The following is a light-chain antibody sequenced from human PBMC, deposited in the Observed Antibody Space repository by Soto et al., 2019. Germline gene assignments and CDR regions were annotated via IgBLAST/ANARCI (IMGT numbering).Light chain of an antibody. J-gene: IGLJ3*02. CDR2: DVS. Sequence: QSALTQSASVSGSPGQSITISCTGTSSDVGGYNYVSWYQQHPGKAPKLMIYDVSNRPSGVSNRFSGSKSGNTASLTISGLQAEDEADYYCSSYTISSRGVFGGGTKLTVL. V-gene: IGLV2-14*01. CDR1: SSDVGGYNY. CDR3: SSYTISSRGV.